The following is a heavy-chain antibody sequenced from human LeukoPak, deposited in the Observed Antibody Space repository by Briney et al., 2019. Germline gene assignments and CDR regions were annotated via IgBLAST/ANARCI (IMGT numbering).Heavy chain of an antibody. CDR2: ISGSGGST. V-gene: IGHV3-23*01. Sequence: QTGGSLRPSCAASGFTFSSYAMSWVRQAPGKGLEWVSAISGSGGSTYYADSVKGRFTISRDNSKNTLYLQMNSLRAEDTAVYYCAKPRLLSKLGTLFDYWGQGTLVTVSS. CDR1: GFTFSSYA. CDR3: AKPRLLSKLGTLFDY. J-gene: IGHJ4*02. D-gene: IGHD1-1*01.